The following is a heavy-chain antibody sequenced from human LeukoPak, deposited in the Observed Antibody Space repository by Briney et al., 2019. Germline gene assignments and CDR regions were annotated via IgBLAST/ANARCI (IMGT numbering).Heavy chain of an antibody. CDR2: INPSGGST. Sequence: ASVKVSCKASGYTFTSYYMHWVRQAPGQGLEWMGIINPSGGSTSYAQKFQGRVTMTRDMSTSTVYIELSSMRSDDTAVYYCARVGLTYSGSYKGDYWGQGTLVTVSS. CDR3: ARVGLTYSGSYKGDY. V-gene: IGHV1-46*01. D-gene: IGHD3-10*01. CDR1: GYTFTSYY. J-gene: IGHJ4*02.